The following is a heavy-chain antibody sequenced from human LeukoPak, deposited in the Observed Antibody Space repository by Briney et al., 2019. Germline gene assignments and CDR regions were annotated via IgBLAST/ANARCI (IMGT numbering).Heavy chain of an antibody. CDR2: IKNDGSNT. CDR3: ARGKNYGLDY. V-gene: IGHV3-74*01. J-gene: IGHJ4*02. Sequence: GGSLRLSCAASGSTFSSYWMHWVRQVPGKGLVWVSRIKNDGSNTIYADSVKGRFTISRDNAQNTLFLQMNSLRAEDTAMYYCARGKNYGLDYWGQGILVTVSS. D-gene: IGHD4-17*01. CDR1: GSTFSSYW.